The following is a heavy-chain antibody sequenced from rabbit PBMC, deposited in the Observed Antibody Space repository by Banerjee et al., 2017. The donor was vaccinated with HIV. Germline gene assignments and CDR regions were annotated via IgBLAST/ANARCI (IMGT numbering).Heavy chain of an antibody. J-gene: IGHJ4*01. D-gene: IGHD8-1*01. V-gene: IGHV1S45*01. Sequence: QEQLEESGGDLVKPGASLTLTCTASGFSFSSSYYMSWVRQAPGKGLEWIGYIDPVFGSTYYASWVNGRFTISSHNAQNTLYLQLNSLTAADTATYFCARDWDGGSSYLTVGYYFNLWGPGTLVTVS. CDR2: IDPVFGST. CDR1: GFSFSSSYY. CDR3: ARDWDGGSSYLTVGYYFNL.